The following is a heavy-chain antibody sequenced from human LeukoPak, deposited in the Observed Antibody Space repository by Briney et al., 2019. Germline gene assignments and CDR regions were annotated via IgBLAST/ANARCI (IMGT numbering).Heavy chain of an antibody. CDR1: GFTFSSYG. CDR2: ISDDGSNK. V-gene: IGHV3-30*18. J-gene: IGHJ4*02. Sequence: SGRSLRLSCAASGFTFSSYGMRWVRQAPGKGLEWVAAISDDGSNKYYADSVKGRFTISRDNSKNTVYLQMNSLRAEDTAVYYCAKDLENYYDSSGYVDYWGQGTLVTVSS. CDR3: AKDLENYYDSSGYVDY. D-gene: IGHD3-22*01.